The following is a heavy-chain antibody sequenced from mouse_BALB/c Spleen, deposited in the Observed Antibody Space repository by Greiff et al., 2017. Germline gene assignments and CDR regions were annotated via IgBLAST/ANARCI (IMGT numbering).Heavy chain of an antibody. CDR1: GYAFTNYL. V-gene: IGHV1-54*01. D-gene: IGHD1-1*01. CDR2: INPGSGGT. Sequence: ESGAELVRPGTSVKVSCKASGYAFTNYLIEWVKQRPGQGLEWIGVINPGSGGTNYNEKFKGKATLTADKSSSTAYMQLSSLTSDDSAVYFCARGATVVGPLYYAMDYWGQGTSVTVSS. CDR3: ARGATVVGPLYYAMDY. J-gene: IGHJ4*01.